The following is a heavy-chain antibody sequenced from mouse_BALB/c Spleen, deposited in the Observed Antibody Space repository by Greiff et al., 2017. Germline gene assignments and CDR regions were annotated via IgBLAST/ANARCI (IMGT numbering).Heavy chain of an antibody. V-gene: IGHV5-6-5*01. CDR1: GFTFSSYA. CDR2: ISSGGST. Sequence: EVQRVESGGGLVKPGGSLKLSCAASGFTFSSYAMSWVRQTPEKRLEWVASISSGGSTYYPDCVKDRLTISRDNARNILYLQMSSLRSEDTAMYYCARTNYDNWGFAYWGQGTLVTVSA. J-gene: IGHJ3*01. CDR3: ARTNYDNWGFAY. D-gene: IGHD2-1*01.